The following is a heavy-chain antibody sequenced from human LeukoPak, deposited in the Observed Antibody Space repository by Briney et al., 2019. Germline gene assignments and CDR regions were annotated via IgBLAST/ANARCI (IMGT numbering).Heavy chain of an antibody. J-gene: IGHJ3*02. D-gene: IGHD3-9*01. Sequence: GGSLRLSCAASGFTFSSYEMNWVRQAPGKGLEWVSYISSSGSTIYYADSGKGRFTISRDNAKNTLYLQMNSLRAEDTAVYYCARKLTLDYDILTGYSNERDAFDIWGQGTMVTVSS. CDR3: ARKLTLDYDILTGYSNERDAFDI. CDR1: GFTFSSYE. CDR2: ISSSGSTI. V-gene: IGHV3-48*03.